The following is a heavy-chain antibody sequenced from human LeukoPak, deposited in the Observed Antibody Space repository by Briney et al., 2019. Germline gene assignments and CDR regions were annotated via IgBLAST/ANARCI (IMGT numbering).Heavy chain of an antibody. CDR3: ARRKAYYYGSGNEPFDP. Sequence: SETLSLTCTVSGGSISSSSYYWGWIRQPPGKGLEWIGSIYYSGSTYYNPSLKSRVTISVDTSKNQFSLKLSSVTAADTAVYYCARRKAYYYGSGNEPFDPWGQGTLVTVSS. CDR1: GGSISSSSYY. D-gene: IGHD3-10*01. V-gene: IGHV4-39*01. J-gene: IGHJ5*02. CDR2: IYYSGST.